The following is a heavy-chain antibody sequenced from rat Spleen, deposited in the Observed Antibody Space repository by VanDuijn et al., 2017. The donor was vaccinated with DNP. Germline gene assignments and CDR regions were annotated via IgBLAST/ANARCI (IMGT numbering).Heavy chain of an antibody. CDR2: IKTGGGST. V-gene: IGHV5-58*01. J-gene: IGHJ2*01. D-gene: IGHD4-1*01. Sequence: EVQLVESGGGLVQPGRSLKLSCVASGFTFSSYWMYWIRQAPGKGLEWVASIKTGGGSTYYPDSVKGRFTISRDNAENTVYLQMNSLRSEDTATYYCAIANGNYWGQGVMVTVSS. CDR3: AIANGNY. CDR1: GFTFSSYW.